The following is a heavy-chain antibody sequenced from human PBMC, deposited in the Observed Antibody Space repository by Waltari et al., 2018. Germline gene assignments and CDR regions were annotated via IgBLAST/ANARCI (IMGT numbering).Heavy chain of an antibody. CDR1: GFDFSIYG. V-gene: IGHV3-21*01. CDR3: ARGVFDS. J-gene: IGHJ5*01. CDR2: VSGTTSYR. Sequence: DVQLVESGGGLVKPGGSRRLSCGASGFDFSIYGMNWGSQSPGKGVEVVALVSGTTSYRYYADSVKGRFTVSRDNAKTTVYLQMDNLRVEDTAVYYCARGVFDSWGQGTLVTVSS.